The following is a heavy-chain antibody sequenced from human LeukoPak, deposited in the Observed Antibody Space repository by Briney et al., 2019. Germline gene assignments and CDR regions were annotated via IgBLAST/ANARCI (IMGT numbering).Heavy chain of an antibody. V-gene: IGHV3-30*18. D-gene: IGHD1-26*01. Sequence: GRSLRLSCAASGFTFSNYGMHWVRQAPGKGLELVAVISYDGKYEYYADSVKGRFSISRDNSKNTLYVQMSRLRAEDTAVYYCAKGDSGSYFYIGIDYWGQGAPVTVSS. CDR2: ISYDGKYE. CDR3: AKGDSGSYFYIGIDY. J-gene: IGHJ4*02. CDR1: GFTFSNYG.